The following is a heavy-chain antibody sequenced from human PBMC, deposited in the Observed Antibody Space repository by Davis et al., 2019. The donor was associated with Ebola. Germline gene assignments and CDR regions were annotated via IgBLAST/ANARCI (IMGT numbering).Heavy chain of an antibody. V-gene: IGHV3-7*03. J-gene: IGHJ5*02. Sequence: GESLKISCAASGFTFSSYWMSWVRQAPGKGLEWVANIKQDGSEKYYVDSVKGRFTISRDNAKNSLYLQMNSLRAEDTALYYCAKAGWFDPWGQGTLVTVSP. CDR2: IKQDGSEK. D-gene: IGHD7-27*01. CDR3: AKAGWFDP. CDR1: GFTFSSYW.